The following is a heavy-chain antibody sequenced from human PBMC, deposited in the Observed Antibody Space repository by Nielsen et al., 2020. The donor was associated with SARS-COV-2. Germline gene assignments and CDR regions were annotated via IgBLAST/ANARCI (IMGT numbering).Heavy chain of an antibody. CDR2: ISSSSSTI. V-gene: IGHV3-48*02. CDR1: GFTFSDYC. CDR3: ARDPPKYSSSSEGDFDY. D-gene: IGHD6-6*01. J-gene: IGHJ4*02. Sequence: ESLKISCAASGFTFSDYCMSWVRQAPGKGLEWVSYISSSSSTIYYADSVKGRFTISRDNAKNSLYLQMNSLRDEDTAVYYCARDPPKYSSSSEGDFDYWGQGTLVTVSS.